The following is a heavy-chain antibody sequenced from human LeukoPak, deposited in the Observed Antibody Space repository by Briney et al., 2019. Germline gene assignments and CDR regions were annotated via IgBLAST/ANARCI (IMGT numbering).Heavy chain of an antibody. V-gene: IGHV3-9*01. Sequence: GGSLRLSCAASGFTFDEYAMHWVRHAPGKGLEWVSDISWNSGSIGYADSVKGRFTISRDNAKNSLYLQINSLRAEDTALYYSAKDIWYYYGSGAAGYFYYWGQGTLGTVSS. CDR2: ISWNSGSI. CDR1: GFTFDEYA. D-gene: IGHD3-10*01. J-gene: IGHJ4*02. CDR3: AKDIWYYYGSGAAGYFYY.